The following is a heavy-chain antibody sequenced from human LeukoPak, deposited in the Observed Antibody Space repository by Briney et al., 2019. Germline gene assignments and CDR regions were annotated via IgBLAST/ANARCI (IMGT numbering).Heavy chain of an antibody. Sequence: GESLKISCKGSGYSFKSYWTGWVRKMPGKGLEWLGIIYPGDSDTRYSPSFQGQVTISADKSISTAYLQWSSLKASDSAMYYCATNTMFRGIHAFDIWGQGTMVTVSS. V-gene: IGHV5-51*01. J-gene: IGHJ3*02. D-gene: IGHD3-10*01. CDR2: IYPGDSDT. CDR3: ATNTMFRGIHAFDI. CDR1: GYSFKSYW.